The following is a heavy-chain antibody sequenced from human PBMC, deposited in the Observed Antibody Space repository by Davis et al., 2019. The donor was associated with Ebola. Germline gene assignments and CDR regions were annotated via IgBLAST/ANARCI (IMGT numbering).Heavy chain of an antibody. CDR1: GYTFTSYG. Sequence: ASVTVSCKASGYTFTSYGISWLRQAPGQGLEWMGWISAYNGNTNYAQKLQGRVTMTTDTSRSTAYLELRSLRSDDTAVYYCARDGGMVRGGGWFDPWGQGTLVTVSS. V-gene: IGHV1-18*01. J-gene: IGHJ5*02. CDR3: ARDGGMVRGGGWFDP. D-gene: IGHD3-10*01. CDR2: ISAYNGNT.